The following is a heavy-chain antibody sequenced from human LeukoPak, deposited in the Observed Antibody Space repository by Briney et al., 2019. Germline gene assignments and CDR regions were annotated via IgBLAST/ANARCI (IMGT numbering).Heavy chain of an antibody. V-gene: IGHV3-30-3*01. CDR3: ARDKMERIQLWPPYDYYYYGMDV. CDR1: GFTFSSYA. D-gene: IGHD5-18*01. Sequence: GRSLRLSCAASGFTFSSYAMHWVRQAPGKGLEWVAVISYDGSNKYYADSVKGRFTVSRDNSKNTLYPQMNSLRAEDTAVYYCARDKMERIQLWPPYDYYYYGMDVWGQGTTVTVSS. J-gene: IGHJ6*02. CDR2: ISYDGSNK.